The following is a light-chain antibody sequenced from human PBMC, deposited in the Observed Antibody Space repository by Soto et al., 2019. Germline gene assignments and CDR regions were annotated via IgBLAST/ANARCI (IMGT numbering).Light chain of an antibody. Sequence: TQSPPSVSASVGDRVTLSCRASQNVDKFLAWYQQRPGQPXRLLIFDSSNRATGVPVRFSGSGSGTVFTLTIGSLEPEDSAVYYCQQRKNWPPITFGQGTRLEIK. J-gene: IGKJ5*01. CDR3: QQRKNWPPIT. V-gene: IGKV3-11*01. CDR2: DSS. CDR1: QNVDKF.